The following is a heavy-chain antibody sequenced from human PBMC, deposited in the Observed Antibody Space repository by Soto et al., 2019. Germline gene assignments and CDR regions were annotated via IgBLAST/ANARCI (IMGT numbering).Heavy chain of an antibody. D-gene: IGHD3-22*01. V-gene: IGHV3-33*01. Sequence: QVQLVESGGGVVQPGRSLRLSCAASGFTFSSDGMHWVRQAPGKGLEWVAIIWYDGSNKYYADSVKGRFTISRDNSKNTLYLQMNSLSAEDTAVYDCARGGAMVVSRGTAFDIWGQGTMVTVSS. CDR2: IWYDGSNK. CDR3: ARGGAMVVSRGTAFDI. J-gene: IGHJ3*02. CDR1: GFTFSSDG.